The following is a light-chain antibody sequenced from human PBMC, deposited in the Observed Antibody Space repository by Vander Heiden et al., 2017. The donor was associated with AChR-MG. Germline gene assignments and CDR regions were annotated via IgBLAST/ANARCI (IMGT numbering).Light chain of an antibody. CDR3: QQYHRYPPT. J-gene: IGKJ1*01. CDR1: QSIDTW. CDR2: KTS. V-gene: IGKV1-5*03. Sequence: DIQMTKSPSTSSASVGDRVTITCRASQSIDTWLAWYQQKPGKAPKVLIYKTSTLESGVPSRFSGSGSGTEFALTISSLQPDDFASYYCQQYHRYPPTFGQGTKVEIK.